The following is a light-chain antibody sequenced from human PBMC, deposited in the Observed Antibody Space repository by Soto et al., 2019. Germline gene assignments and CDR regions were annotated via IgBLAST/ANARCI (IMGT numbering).Light chain of an antibody. J-gene: IGKJ4*01. CDR2: GAS. Sequence: EIVLTQSPGTLSLSPGERATLSCRASQSVSSSYLAWYQQKPGQAPRLLIYGASSRATGIPDRFSGSGSGTDFTLTISILEPEDFAVYYCQQYGSSPFTFGGGTKVGIK. CDR1: QSVSSSY. CDR3: QQYGSSPFT. V-gene: IGKV3-20*01.